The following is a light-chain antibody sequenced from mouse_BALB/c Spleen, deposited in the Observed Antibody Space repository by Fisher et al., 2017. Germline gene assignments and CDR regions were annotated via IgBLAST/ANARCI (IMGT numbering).Light chain of an antibody. V-gene: IGKV4-57*01. Sequence: IVLTQSPAIMSASPGEKVTMTCSASSSVSYMHWYQQKSGTSPKLWIYSTSNLASGVPARFSGSGSGTSYSLTISSMEAEDAASYFCHQWSSYPYTFGGGTKLEIK. CDR2: STS. CDR3: HQWSSYPYT. CDR1: SSVSY. J-gene: IGKJ2*01.